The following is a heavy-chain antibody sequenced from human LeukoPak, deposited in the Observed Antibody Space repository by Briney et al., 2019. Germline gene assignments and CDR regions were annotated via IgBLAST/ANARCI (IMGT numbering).Heavy chain of an antibody. V-gene: IGHV3-48*02. D-gene: IGHD6-13*01. Sequence: GGSLRLSCVASGFTFSSSSMNWVRQAPGKGLEWVSYISISSTTIYYADSVKGRFTISRDNAKNSLYLQMNSLRDEDTAVYYCARGLRNSSSWYNFDYWGQGTLVTVSS. CDR1: GFTFSSSS. CDR2: ISISSTTI. J-gene: IGHJ4*02. CDR3: ARGLRNSSSWYNFDY.